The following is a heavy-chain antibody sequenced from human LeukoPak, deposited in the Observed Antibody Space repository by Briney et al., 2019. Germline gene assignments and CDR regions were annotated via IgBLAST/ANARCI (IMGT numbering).Heavy chain of an antibody. D-gene: IGHD5-18*01. CDR2: IRYDGSNK. J-gene: IGHJ4*02. CDR1: GFTFSSYG. CDR3: AKEMDTAMVTMGDY. V-gene: IGHV3-30*02. Sequence: GGSLRLSCEASGFTFSSYGMHWVRQAPGKGLEWVAFIRYDGSNKYYADSVKGRFTISRDNSKNTLYLQMNSLRAEDTAVYYCAKEMDTAMVTMGDYWGQGTLVTVSS.